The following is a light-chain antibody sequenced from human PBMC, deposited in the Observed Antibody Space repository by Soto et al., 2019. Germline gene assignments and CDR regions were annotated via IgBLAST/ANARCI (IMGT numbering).Light chain of an antibody. J-gene: IGLJ1*01. CDR2: GNN. Sequence: QSALTQPPSASGSPGQSVTISCTGTSSDVGKYDYVSWYQQLPGTAPKLLIYGNNNRPSGVPARFSGSKSGTSASLAIAGLQAEDEGDYYCQSYDSSLSGYVFGTGTKVTVL. V-gene: IGLV1-40*01. CDR3: QSYDSSLSGYV. CDR1: SSDVGKYDY.